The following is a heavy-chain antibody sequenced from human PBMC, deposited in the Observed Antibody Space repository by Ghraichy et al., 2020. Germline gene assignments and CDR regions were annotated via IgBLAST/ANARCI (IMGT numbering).Heavy chain of an antibody. CDR1: GGSISSSSYY. CDR2: IYYTGRT. J-gene: IGHJ5*02. D-gene: IGHD2-21*01. V-gene: IGHV4-39*01. CDR3: ARSPLTRYSGGGEHREWAFNWFYH. Sequence: SETLSLTCTVSGGSISSSSYYWGWVRQPPGKGLEGLGIIYYTGRTYYNPSLNSRVTISVDTSRNQFALELNSVTAADTSVYYCARSPLTRYSGGGEHREWAFNWFYHWGQGTLAVVSS.